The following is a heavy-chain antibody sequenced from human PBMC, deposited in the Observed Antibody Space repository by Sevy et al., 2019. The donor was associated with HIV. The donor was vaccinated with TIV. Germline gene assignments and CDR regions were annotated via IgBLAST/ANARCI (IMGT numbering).Heavy chain of an antibody. CDR1: GFTFSSYA. D-gene: IGHD3-10*01. J-gene: IGHJ6*02. Sequence: GGSLRLSCAASGFTFSSYAMSWVRQAPGKGLEWVSAISGSGGSTYYADSVKGRFTISRDNSKNTLYLQMNSLRAGDTAVYYCAEKFGEFPTPYYYYGMDVWGQGTTVTVSS. CDR3: AEKFGEFPTPYYYYGMDV. CDR2: ISGSGGST. V-gene: IGHV3-23*01.